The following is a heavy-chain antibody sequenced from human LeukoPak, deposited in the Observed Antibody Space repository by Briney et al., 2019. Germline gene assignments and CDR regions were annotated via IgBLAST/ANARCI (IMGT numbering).Heavy chain of an antibody. J-gene: IGHJ4*02. Sequence: GGSLRLSCAASGFTFSGSAMHWVRQASGKGLEWVGRIRSKANSYATAYAASVKGRFTISRDDSKNTAYLQMNSLKTEDTAVYYCTRRPVRRYCSGGSCYRYYFDYWGQGTLVTVSS. V-gene: IGHV3-73*01. CDR1: GFTFSGSA. D-gene: IGHD2-15*01. CDR3: TRRPVRRYCSGGSCYRYYFDY. CDR2: IRSKANSYAT.